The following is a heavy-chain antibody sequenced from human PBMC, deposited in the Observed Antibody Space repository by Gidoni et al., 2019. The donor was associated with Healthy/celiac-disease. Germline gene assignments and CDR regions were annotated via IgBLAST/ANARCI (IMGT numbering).Heavy chain of an antibody. CDR1: GFTFDDYA. CDR3: AKGSTELDAFDI. J-gene: IGHJ3*02. Sequence: VQLVESGGGLVQPGRSLRLSCAASGFTFDDYAMHWVRQAPVKGLEWVSGISWNSGSIGYADSVKGRFTISRDNAKNSLYLQMNSLRAEDTALYYCAKGSTELDAFDIWGQGTMVTVSS. D-gene: IGHD4-4*01. V-gene: IGHV3-9*01. CDR2: ISWNSGSI.